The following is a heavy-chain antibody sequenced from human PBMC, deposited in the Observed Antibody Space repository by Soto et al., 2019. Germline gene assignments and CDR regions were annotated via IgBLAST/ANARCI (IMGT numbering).Heavy chain of an antibody. Sequence: QVHLVQSGAEVKNPGASVKVSCKGSGYDFTTYRITWVRQAPGQGLEWMAWISAHNGNTNYAPNLQGRVTVTRDTSTSTAYIELGSLRSDDTAVYYCARGRYVDYWGQGALVTVSS. J-gene: IGHJ4*02. D-gene: IGHD1-1*01. V-gene: IGHV1-18*01. CDR1: GYDFTTYR. CDR2: ISAHNGNT. CDR3: ARGRYVDY.